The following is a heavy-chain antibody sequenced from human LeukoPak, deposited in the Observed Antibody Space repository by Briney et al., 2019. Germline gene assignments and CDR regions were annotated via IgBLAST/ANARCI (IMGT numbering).Heavy chain of an antibody. D-gene: IGHD4-23*01. V-gene: IGHV4-61*02. CDR2: IYTSGNT. J-gene: IGHJ4*02. CDR1: GGSISSGSYY. Sequence: SETLSLTCTVSGGSISSGSYYWSWIRQPAGKGLEWIGRIYTSGNTNYNPSLKSRVTISVDTSRNQFSLKLSSVTAADTAVYYCARGGDNSFPFDYWGQGTLVTVSS. CDR3: ARGGDNSFPFDY.